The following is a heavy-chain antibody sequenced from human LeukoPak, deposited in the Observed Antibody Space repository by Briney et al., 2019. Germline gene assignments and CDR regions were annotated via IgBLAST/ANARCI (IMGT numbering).Heavy chain of an antibody. CDR2: IIPIFGIA. Sequence: GASVKVSCKASGGTFSSYAISWVRQAPGQGLEWMGRIIPIFGIANYAQKFQGRVTITADKSTSTAYMELSSLRSEDTAVYRCTLAGTGMLDYWGQGTLVTVSS. CDR3: TLAGTGMLDY. V-gene: IGHV1-69*04. D-gene: IGHD6-19*01. J-gene: IGHJ4*02. CDR1: GGTFSSYA.